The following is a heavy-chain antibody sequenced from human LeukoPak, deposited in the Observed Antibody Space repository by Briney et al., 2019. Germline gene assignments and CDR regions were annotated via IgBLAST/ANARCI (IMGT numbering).Heavy chain of an antibody. D-gene: IGHD3-22*01. CDR1: GYTPTELS. V-gene: IGHV1-24*01. CDR2: T. CDR3: ATGTPAQRVVSFGFQH. J-gene: IGHJ1*01. Sequence: ASVKVSCKVSGYTPTELSIHSVRQAPGKGLETIYAQKFQGRVTMTEDTSTDTAYMELSSLRSEDTSVYYCATGTPAQRVVSFGFQHWGQGTLVTVSS.